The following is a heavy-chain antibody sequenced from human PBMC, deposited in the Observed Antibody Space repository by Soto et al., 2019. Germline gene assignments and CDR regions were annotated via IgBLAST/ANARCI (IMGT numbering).Heavy chain of an antibody. CDR3: ARINRLNIVVLPAAIDY. J-gene: IGHJ4*02. Sequence: ASVKVSCKASGYTFTSYGISWVRQAPGQGLEWMGWISAYNGNTNYAQKLQGRVTMTTDTSTSTAYMELRSMRSDDTAVYCCARINRLNIVVLPAAIDYWGQGTLVTVSS. CDR1: GYTFTSYG. V-gene: IGHV1-18*01. CDR2: ISAYNGNT. D-gene: IGHD2-2*01.